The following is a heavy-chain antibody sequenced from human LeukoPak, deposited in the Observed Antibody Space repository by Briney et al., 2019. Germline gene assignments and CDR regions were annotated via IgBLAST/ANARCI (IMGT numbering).Heavy chain of an antibody. D-gene: IGHD6-13*01. CDR1: GGSINNFY. Sequence: SETLSLTCSVYGGSINNFYWTWIRQPPGKGLEWIGYIYYSGTTNYNPSLKSRVTISVDTSKNQFSLKLSSVTAADTAVYYCARGVYIAAAQYGYWGQGTLVTVSS. CDR3: ARGVYIAAAQYGY. CDR2: IYYSGTT. V-gene: IGHV4-59*01. J-gene: IGHJ4*02.